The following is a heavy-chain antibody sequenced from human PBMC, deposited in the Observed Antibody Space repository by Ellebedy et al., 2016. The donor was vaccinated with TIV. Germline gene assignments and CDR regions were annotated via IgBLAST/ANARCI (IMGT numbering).Heavy chain of an antibody. Sequence: SETLSLTXTVSGGSMSTYYWNWIRQSPGKGLEWIGSIYSNGKVDYNPSLKRRVSISIDMSKSRFSLNLRSVTTADTAVYYCARDNWFNPWGQGTMVTVSS. CDR1: GGSMSTYY. CDR3: ARDNWFNP. J-gene: IGHJ5*02. V-gene: IGHV4-59*13. CDR2: IYSNGKV.